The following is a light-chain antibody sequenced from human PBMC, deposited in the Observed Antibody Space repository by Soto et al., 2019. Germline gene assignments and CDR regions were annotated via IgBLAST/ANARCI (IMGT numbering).Light chain of an antibody. CDR1: SSNIGAGYD. Sequence: QSVLTQPPSVSGAPGQRVTISCTVSSSNIGAGYDVHWYRQLPGAAPKVLIYGDNNRPSGVPDRFSGSKSGTSASLAITGLQSEDEADYYCQSYDTSLSGLVVFGGGTKVTVL. V-gene: IGLV1-40*01. CDR2: GDN. CDR3: QSYDTSLSGLVV. J-gene: IGLJ2*01.